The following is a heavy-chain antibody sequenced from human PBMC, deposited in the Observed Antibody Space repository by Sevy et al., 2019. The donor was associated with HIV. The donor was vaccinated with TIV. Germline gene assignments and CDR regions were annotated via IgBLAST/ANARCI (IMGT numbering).Heavy chain of an antibody. J-gene: IGHJ3*02. V-gene: IGHV3-23*01. CDR3: AKARGDILLIVYGFAFDI. CDR2: ISGSGGST. D-gene: IGHD2-8*01. Sequence: GGSLRLSCAASGFTFSRYAMNWLRQAPGKGLEWVSTISGSGGSTYYADSVKGRFTISRDNSKNTLDLQMNSLRAEDTVVYYCAKARGDILLIVYGFAFDIWGQGTMVTVSS. CDR1: GFTFSRYA.